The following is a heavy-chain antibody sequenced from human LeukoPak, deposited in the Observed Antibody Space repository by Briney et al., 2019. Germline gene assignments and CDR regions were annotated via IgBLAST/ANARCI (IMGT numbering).Heavy chain of an antibody. D-gene: IGHD4-17*01. CDR2: IYYSGST. CDR1: GGSISSYY. CDR3: AGSTVNPFSGAFDI. Sequence: SETLSLTCTVSGGSISSYYWSWIRQPPGKGLEWIGYIYYSGSTNYNPSLKSRVTISVDTSKNQFSLKLSSVTAADTAVYYCAGSTVNPFSGAFDIWGQGTMVTVSS. J-gene: IGHJ3*02. V-gene: IGHV4-59*01.